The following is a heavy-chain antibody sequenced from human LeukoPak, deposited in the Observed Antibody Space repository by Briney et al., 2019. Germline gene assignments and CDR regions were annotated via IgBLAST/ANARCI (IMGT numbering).Heavy chain of an antibody. CDR3: ARGAPNVDAFDI. J-gene: IGHJ3*02. CDR2: IYYSGST. D-gene: IGHD2-8*01. V-gene: IGHV4-61*05. CDR1: GGSISSSSYY. Sequence: SETLSLTCTISGGSISSSSYYWGWIRQPPGKGLEWIGYIYYSGSTNYNPSLKSRVTISVDTSKNQFSLKLSSVTAADTAVYYCARGAPNVDAFDIWGQGTMVTVSS.